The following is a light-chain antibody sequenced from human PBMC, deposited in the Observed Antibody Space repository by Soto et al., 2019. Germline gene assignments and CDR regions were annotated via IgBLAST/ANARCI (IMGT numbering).Light chain of an antibody. CDR1: QGIANW. CDR2: SAS. Sequence: DIQMTQSPSSVSASVGDRVTITCRASQGIANWLAWYQQKPGNAPNLLIYSASGLQGGVPSRFSGSGSGTDFTLTISSLQPEDFATYYCQQAHSFPYTFGQGTKLEIK. J-gene: IGKJ2*01. CDR3: QQAHSFPYT. V-gene: IGKV1-12*01.